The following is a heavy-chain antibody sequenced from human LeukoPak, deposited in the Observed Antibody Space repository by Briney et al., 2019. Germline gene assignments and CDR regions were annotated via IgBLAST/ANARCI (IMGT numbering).Heavy chain of an antibody. CDR1: GGSISSSSYY. Sequence: SETLSLTCTVSGGSISSSSYYWGWIRQPPGKGLEWIGSIFYSGSTYYNPSLESRVTISVDTSKNQFSLKLSSVTAADTAVYYCARQFYYDSGGSHYWGQGTLVTVSS. V-gene: IGHV4-39*01. CDR2: IFYSGST. D-gene: IGHD3-22*01. CDR3: ARQFYYDSGGSHY. J-gene: IGHJ4*02.